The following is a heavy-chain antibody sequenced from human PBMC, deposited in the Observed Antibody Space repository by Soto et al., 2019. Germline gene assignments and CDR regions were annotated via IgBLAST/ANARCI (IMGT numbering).Heavy chain of an antibody. D-gene: IGHD2-8*01. J-gene: IGHJ4*02. V-gene: IGHV1-69*12. CDR1: GGTFSNYA. CDR2: IIPICGTT. CDR3: GMRDDPHDY. Sequence: QVQLVQSGAEVKKPGSSVKVSCKASGGTFSNYAISWVRQAPGQGLEWMGRIIPICGTTNYAQKFQGRVTITADESTNTDFMELSSLRSEDRAVYYCGMRDDPHDYWGQGTLVTVSS.